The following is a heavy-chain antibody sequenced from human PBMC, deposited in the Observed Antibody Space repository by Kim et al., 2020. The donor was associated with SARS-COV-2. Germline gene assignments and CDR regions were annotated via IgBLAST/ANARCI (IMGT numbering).Heavy chain of an antibody. J-gene: IGHJ4*02. CDR3: ARHSREGIASFDY. Sequence: SPTFQGQVTNSADKTISTAYLQWSSLKASDTAMYYCARHSREGIASFDYWGQGTLVTVSS. D-gene: IGHD6-13*01. V-gene: IGHV5-51*01.